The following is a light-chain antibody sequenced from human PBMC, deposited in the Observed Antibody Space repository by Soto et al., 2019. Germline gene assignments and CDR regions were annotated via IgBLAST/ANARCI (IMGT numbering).Light chain of an antibody. V-gene: IGKV3-20*01. J-gene: IGKJ5*01. Sequence: EIVLTQSPGTLSLSPGERATLSCRASQSVSSSYLAWFQLKPGQAPRLLIYGASGKATGIPDRFSGRGSGTDFTLTISRLEPEDFAVYYCQQYGSSPITFGQGTRLEI. CDR1: QSVSSSY. CDR2: GAS. CDR3: QQYGSSPIT.